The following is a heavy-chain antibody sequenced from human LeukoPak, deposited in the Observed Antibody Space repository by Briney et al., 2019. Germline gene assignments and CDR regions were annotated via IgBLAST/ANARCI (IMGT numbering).Heavy chain of an antibody. CDR3: AKAIRVTPVRGVAADSLDI. D-gene: IGHD3-10*01. CDR1: GYSFANYW. Sequence: HGESLKIPCKGSGYSSGYSFANYWIAWVRQMPGKGLEWMGAIYTGDSETTYGPPLQGEVTISADKSTSTAYLQWNSLKASDTAIYYCAKAIRVTPVRGVAADSLDIWGQGTMVVVSS. V-gene: IGHV5-51*01. J-gene: IGHJ3*02. CDR2: IYTGDSET.